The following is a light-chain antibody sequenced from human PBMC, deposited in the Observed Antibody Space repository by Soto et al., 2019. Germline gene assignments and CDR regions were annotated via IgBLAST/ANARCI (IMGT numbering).Light chain of an antibody. Sequence: QSVLTQPPSASDTPGQRVTISCSGGSSNIGSNSVNWYQQLPGTAPKLLIYTTDQRPSGVPDRFSGSKSGTSASLAISGLQSEDEADYYCAAWDDSLSVPVFGGGTKLTVL. CDR2: TTD. J-gene: IGLJ3*02. V-gene: IGLV1-44*01. CDR3: AAWDDSLSVPV. CDR1: SSNIGSNS.